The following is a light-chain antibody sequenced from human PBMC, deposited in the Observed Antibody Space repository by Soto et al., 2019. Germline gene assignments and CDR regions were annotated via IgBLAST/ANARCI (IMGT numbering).Light chain of an antibody. V-gene: IGLV2-23*02. CDR1: SSDVGSYDR. J-gene: IGLJ3*02. CDR2: EVN. Sequence: QSALTQPASVSGSPGQSIAISCTGTSSDVGSYDRVSWYQHHPGKAPTLMIYEVNKRPSGVSDRFSGSKSGNTASLTISGLQAEDGADYYCCSSVGSPNWVFGGGTQLTVL. CDR3: CSSVGSPNWV.